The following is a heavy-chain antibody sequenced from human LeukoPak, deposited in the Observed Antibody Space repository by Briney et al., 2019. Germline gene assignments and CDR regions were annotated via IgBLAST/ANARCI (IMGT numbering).Heavy chain of an antibody. J-gene: IGHJ3*02. CDR1: GYTFVNYD. V-gene: IGHV1-8*01. D-gene: IGHD5-24*01. Sequence: ASVKVSCKAAGYTFVNYDINWVRQATGQGLEWMGWMNPTSGNTGYAQKLQGRVSMTRDTSISTAYMELISLTYEDTAVYYCTMTSPAGYNLVGAFDTWGQGTKVTVSS. CDR2: MNPTSGNT. CDR3: TMTSPAGYNLVGAFDT.